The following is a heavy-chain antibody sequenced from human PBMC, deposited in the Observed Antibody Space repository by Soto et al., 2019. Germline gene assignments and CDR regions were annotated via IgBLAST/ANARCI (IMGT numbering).Heavy chain of an antibody. D-gene: IGHD5-18*01. CDR1: GGTFSSYA. V-gene: IGHV1-69*01. J-gene: IGHJ6*02. Sequence: QVQLVQSGAEVKKPGSSVKVSCKASGGTFSSYAISWVRQAPGQGLEWMGGIIPIFGTANYAQKFQGRVTITADESTSTAYMGLSSLRSEDTAVYYCARGRYSYGYGYYYYGMDVWGQGTTVTVSS. CDR3: ARGRYSYGYGYYYYGMDV. CDR2: IIPIFGTA.